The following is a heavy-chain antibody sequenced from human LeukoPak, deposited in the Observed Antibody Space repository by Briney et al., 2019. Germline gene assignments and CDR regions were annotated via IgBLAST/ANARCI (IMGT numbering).Heavy chain of an antibody. CDR1: GGSISSYY. V-gene: IGHV4-59*01. J-gene: IGHJ6*02. CDR2: IYDSGST. D-gene: IGHD1-1*01. Sequence: SETLSLTRTVSGGSISSYYWSWIRQPPGKGLEWIGYIYDSGSTNYNPSLKSRVTISVDTSKNQFSLKLSSVTAADTAVYYCARVGGTNYYYYGMDVWGQGTTVTVSS. CDR3: ARVGGTNYYYYGMDV.